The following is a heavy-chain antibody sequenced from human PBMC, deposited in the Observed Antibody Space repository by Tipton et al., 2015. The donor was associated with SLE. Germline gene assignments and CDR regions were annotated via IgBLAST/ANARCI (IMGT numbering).Heavy chain of an antibody. CDR1: GGSISSSAYY. CDR3: ARAVSMQQLPN. D-gene: IGHD6-13*01. J-gene: IGHJ4*02. V-gene: IGHV4-39*07. CDR2: IYYSGST. Sequence: TLSLTCTVSGGSISSSAYYWGWIRQPSGKGLEWIGSIYYSGSTYYNPSLKSRVTISVDTSKNQFSLKLSSVTAADTAVYYCARAVSMQQLPNWGQGTLVTVSS.